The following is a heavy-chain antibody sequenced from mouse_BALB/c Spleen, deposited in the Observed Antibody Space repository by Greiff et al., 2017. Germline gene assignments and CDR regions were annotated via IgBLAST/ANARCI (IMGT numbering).Heavy chain of an antibody. Sequence: EVKLVESGGGLVQPGGSRKLSCAASGFTFSSFGMHWVRQAPEKGLEWVAYISSGSSTIYYADTVKGRFTISRDNPKNTLFLQLTSLRSEDTAMYYCARSERPYAMDYWGQGTSVTVSA. J-gene: IGHJ4*01. CDR2: ISSGSSTI. V-gene: IGHV5-17*02. CDR1: GFTFSSFG. CDR3: ARSERPYAMDY. D-gene: IGHD1-2*01.